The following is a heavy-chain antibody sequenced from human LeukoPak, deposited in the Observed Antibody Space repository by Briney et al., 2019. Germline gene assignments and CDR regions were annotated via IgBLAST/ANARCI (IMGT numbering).Heavy chain of an antibody. CDR2: ISGSGGST. V-gene: IGHV3-23*01. Sequence: GGSLRLSCAASGFTFSSYAMSWVRQAPGKGLEWVSAISGSGGSTYYADSVKGRFTISRDNAKNSLYLQMNSLRAEDTAVYYCARLRPCSGGSCYGDYWGQGTLVTVSS. CDR1: GFTFSSYA. J-gene: IGHJ4*02. D-gene: IGHD2-15*01. CDR3: ARLRPCSGGSCYGDY.